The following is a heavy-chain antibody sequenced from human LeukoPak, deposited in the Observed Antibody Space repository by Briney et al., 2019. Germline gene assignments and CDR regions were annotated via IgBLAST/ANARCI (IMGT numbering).Heavy chain of an antibody. D-gene: IGHD6-6*01. J-gene: IGHJ4*02. CDR1: GFIFSDYW. V-gene: IGHV3-74*01. CDR2: INSDGSST. CDR3: ARGYGSSRGWY. Sequence: PGGSLRLSCAASGFIFSDYWMHWVRQAPGKGLVWVSRINSDGSSTSYADSVKGRFTISRDNAKNTLYLQMNSLRAEDTAVYYCARGYGSSRGWYWGQGTLVTVSS.